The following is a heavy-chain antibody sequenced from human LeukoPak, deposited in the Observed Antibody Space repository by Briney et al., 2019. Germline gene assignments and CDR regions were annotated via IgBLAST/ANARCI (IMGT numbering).Heavy chain of an antibody. CDR3: ARTLTTAGHFDY. CDR1: GYTFTGYY. CDR2: INPNSGGT. Sequence: ASVKVSCKASGYTFTGYYMHWVRQAPGQGLEWMGWINPNSGGTNYAQTFQGRVTMTRDTSIGTVYMELSRLRSDDTAVYYCARTLTTAGHFDYWGQGTLVTVSP. D-gene: IGHD6-13*01. V-gene: IGHV1-2*02. J-gene: IGHJ4*02.